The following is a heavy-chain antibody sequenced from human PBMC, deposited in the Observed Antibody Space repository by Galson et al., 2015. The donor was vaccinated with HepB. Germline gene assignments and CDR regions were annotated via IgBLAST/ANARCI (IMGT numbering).Heavy chain of an antibody. Sequence: SVKVSCKASGYTFISYTIHWVRQAPGQRLEWVGCINAGNGVTKYSPSFQGRVTITRDTSASTVYMELSSLTSEDTAIYSCARGYEHVDYWGQGTLVTVSS. CDR1: GYTFISYT. CDR3: ARGYEHVDY. CDR2: INAGNGVT. V-gene: IGHV1-3*01. D-gene: IGHD2-2*01. J-gene: IGHJ4*02.